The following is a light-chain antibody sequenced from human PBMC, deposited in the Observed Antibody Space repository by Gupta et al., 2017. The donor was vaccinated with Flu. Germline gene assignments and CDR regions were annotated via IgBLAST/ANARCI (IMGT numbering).Light chain of an antibody. CDR3: MQARHWPYS. Sequence: EVVMTQSPLSLPVTLGQPASISCRSTESLAYSYGDKYLNWFQQRPGQSPRRLIYKVSKRDSAVPDRFTGSGSDTDFTLKIGRVEAEDAGIYYCMQARHWPYSFGQGTKLEI. V-gene: IGKV2-30*01. J-gene: IGKJ2*03. CDR1: ESLAYSYGDKY. CDR2: KVS.